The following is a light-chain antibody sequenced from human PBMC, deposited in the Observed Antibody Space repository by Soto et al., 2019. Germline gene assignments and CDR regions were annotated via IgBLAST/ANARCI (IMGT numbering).Light chain of an antibody. CDR2: DAS. CDR3: QQYSTYPWT. V-gene: IGKV1-5*01. J-gene: IGKJ1*01. CDR1: QSISSW. Sequence: DIQMTQSPPTLSASVGARVTITCRASQSISSWLAWYQQKPGKAPKVLIFDASSLESGVPSRFSGSGSATEFTLTISSLQPDDFATYYCQQYSTYPWTCGQGTKVDIK.